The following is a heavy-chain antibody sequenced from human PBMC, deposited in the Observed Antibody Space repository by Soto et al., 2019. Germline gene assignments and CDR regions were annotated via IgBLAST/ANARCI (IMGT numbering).Heavy chain of an antibody. Sequence: QVQLQESGPGLVKPSQTLSLTCTVSGGSISSGGYYWSWIRQHPGKGLEWIGYIYYSGSTYYNPSPKSQVTISVDTSKNQFSLKLSSVTAADTAVYYCARVQYGAAAGPMRDGMDVWGQGTTVTVSS. CDR1: GGSISSGGYY. CDR2: IYYSGST. J-gene: IGHJ6*02. V-gene: IGHV4-31*01. CDR3: ARVQYGAAAGPMRDGMDV. D-gene: IGHD6-13*01.